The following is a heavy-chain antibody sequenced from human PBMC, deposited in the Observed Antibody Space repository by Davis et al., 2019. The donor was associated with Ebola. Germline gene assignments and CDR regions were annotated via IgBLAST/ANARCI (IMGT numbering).Heavy chain of an antibody. CDR1: GFTFSSYW. CDR2: INSDGSST. CDR3: ASSWPVFTIFGAGY. Sequence: GESLKISCAASGFTFSSYWMHWVRQAPGKGLVWVSRINSDGSSTSYADSVKGRFTISRDNAKNTLYLQMNSLRAEDTAVYYCASSWPVFTIFGAGYWGQGTLVTVSS. D-gene: IGHD3-3*01. V-gene: IGHV3-74*01. J-gene: IGHJ4*02.